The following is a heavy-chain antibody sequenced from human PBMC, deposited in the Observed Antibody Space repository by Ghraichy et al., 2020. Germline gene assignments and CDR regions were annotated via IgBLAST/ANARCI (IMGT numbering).Heavy chain of an antibody. Sequence: SETPSLTCTVSGGSISSTSYYWGWIRQPPGKGLEWIGSIYYSGSTYYNPSLKSRVTISVDTSKNQFSLKLSSVTAADTAVYYCARVFGSSGYYYFPFDYWGQGTLVTVSS. J-gene: IGHJ4*02. CDR1: GGSISSTSYY. V-gene: IGHV4-39*07. CDR3: ARVFGSSGYYYFPFDY. D-gene: IGHD3-22*01. CDR2: IYYSGST.